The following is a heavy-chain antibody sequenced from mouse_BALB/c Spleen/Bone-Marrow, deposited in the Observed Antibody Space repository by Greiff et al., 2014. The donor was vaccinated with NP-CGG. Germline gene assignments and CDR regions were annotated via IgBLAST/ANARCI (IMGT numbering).Heavy chain of an antibody. CDR1: GYSITSDYS. CDR3: ARFAGTPYTMDY. CDR2: IHYSGTT. Sequence: VQLKQSGPDLVKPSQSPSLTCTVTGYSITSDYSWHWIRQFPGNKLEWMGYIHYSGTTVYNPSLKSRISITRDTSNNQFFLQLNSVTTEDTATYYCARFAGTPYTMDYWGQGTSVTVSS. D-gene: IGHD4-1*01. J-gene: IGHJ4*01. V-gene: IGHV3-1*02.